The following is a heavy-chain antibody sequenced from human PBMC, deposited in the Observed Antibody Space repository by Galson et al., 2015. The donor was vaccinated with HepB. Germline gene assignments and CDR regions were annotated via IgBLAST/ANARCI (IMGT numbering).Heavy chain of an antibody. CDR3: AKDHSSALYGMDV. V-gene: IGHV3-9*01. D-gene: IGHD6-19*01. CDR1: GFTFDDYA. CDR2: ISWNSGSI. Sequence: SLRLSCAASGFTFDDYAMHWVRQAPGKGLEWVSGISWNSGSIGYADSVKGRFTISRDNAKNSLYLQMNSLRAEDTALYYCAKDHSSALYGMDVWGQGTTVTVSS. J-gene: IGHJ6*02.